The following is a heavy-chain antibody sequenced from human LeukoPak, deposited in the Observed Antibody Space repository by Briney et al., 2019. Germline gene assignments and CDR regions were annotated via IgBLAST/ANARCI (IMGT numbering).Heavy chain of an antibody. CDR2: MNPNSGNT. CDR3: ARGASYSSGSYNY. CDR1: GGTFSSYA. J-gene: IGHJ4*02. V-gene: IGHV1-8*02. D-gene: IGHD1-26*01. Sequence: ASVKVSCKASGGTFSSYAINWVQQATGQGLEWMGWMNPNSGNTGYAQKFQGRVTMTRNTSISTAYMELSSLRSEDTAVYYCARGASYSSGSYNYWGQGTLVTVSS.